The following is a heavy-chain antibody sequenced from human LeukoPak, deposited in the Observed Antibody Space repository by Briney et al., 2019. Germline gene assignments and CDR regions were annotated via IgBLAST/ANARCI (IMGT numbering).Heavy chain of an antibody. J-gene: IGHJ4*02. Sequence: GGSLRLSCAASGFTFSSYSMNWVRQAPGKGLEWVSYISSSSSTIYYADSVKGRFTISRDNAKNSLYLQMNSLRDEDTAVYCCARVTRTYDILTGYPNRHFDYWGQGTLVTVSS. CDR3: ARVTRTYDILTGYPNRHFDY. CDR2: ISSSSSTI. CDR1: GFTFSSYS. V-gene: IGHV3-48*02. D-gene: IGHD3-9*01.